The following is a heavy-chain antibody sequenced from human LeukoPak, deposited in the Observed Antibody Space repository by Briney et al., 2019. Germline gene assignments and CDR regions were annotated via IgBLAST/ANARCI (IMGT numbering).Heavy chain of an antibody. J-gene: IGHJ5*02. CDR1: GGSISSGDYY. Sequence: SQTLSLTCTVSGGSISSGDYYWSWIRHPPGKGLEWIGYIYYSGSTYYNPSLKSRVTISVDTSKNQFSLKLSSVTAADTAVYYCARGLRRPPIIRGHNWFDPWGQGTLVTVSS. V-gene: IGHV4-30-4*08. D-gene: IGHD4-17*01. CDR2: IYYSGST. CDR3: ARGLRRPPIIRGHNWFDP.